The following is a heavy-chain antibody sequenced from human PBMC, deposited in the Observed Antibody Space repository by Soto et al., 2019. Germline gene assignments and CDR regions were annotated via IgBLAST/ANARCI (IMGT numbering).Heavy chain of an antibody. D-gene: IGHD3-22*01. CDR2: VYYTGTT. CDR3: ARLGGYYQSLDT. CDR1: GGSISSYY. J-gene: IGHJ5*02. Sequence: SEPLSLTCTVSGGSISSYYWTWIRQPPGKGLEWIGYVYYTGTTTYSPSLKSRVTISVDTSMNQISLKLSSVTAADTAFYYCARLGGYYQSLDTWGQGTLVTVS. V-gene: IGHV4-59*08.